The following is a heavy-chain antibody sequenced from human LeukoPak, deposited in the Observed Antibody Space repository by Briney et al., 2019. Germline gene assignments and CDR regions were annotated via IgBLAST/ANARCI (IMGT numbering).Heavy chain of an antibody. V-gene: IGHV3-23*01. D-gene: IGHD1-26*01. CDR3: ATAGSDY. Sequence: GGSLRLSCAASGFTFTNYAMSWVRQAPGKGLEWVADISGSGDFTYYADSVKGRFTISRDNAKNSLYLQMNSLGAEDTAVYYCATAGSDYWGQGTLVTVSS. CDR1: GFTFTNYA. J-gene: IGHJ4*02. CDR2: ISGSGDFT.